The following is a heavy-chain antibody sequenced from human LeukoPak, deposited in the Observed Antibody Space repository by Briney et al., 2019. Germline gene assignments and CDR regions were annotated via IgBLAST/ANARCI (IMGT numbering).Heavy chain of an antibody. D-gene: IGHD4-17*01. V-gene: IGHV1-8*01. J-gene: IGHJ4*02. CDR3: ARGDDYDYFDY. Sequence: GASVKVSCKASGYTFTSYDINCVRQASGQGLEWVGWMNPNRGNTGCAQKFQGRVTMTRNTSISTAYMELSSLRSEDAAVYYCARGDDYDYFDYWGQGTLVTVSS. CDR1: GYTFTSYD. CDR2: MNPNRGNT.